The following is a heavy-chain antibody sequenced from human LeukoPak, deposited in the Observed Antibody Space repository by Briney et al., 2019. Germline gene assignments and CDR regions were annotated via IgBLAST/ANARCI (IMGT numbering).Heavy chain of an antibody. D-gene: IGHD5-12*01. J-gene: IGHJ4*02. V-gene: IGHV4-59*01. CDR3: ARGGGGYAFDY. CDR2: IYHSGSA. CDR1: GGSISSYY. Sequence: TSETLSLTCTVSGGSISSYYWSWIRQPPGKGLEWIGHIYHSGSANYSPSLKSRVTMSVDTSKNQFSLKLTSVAAADTAVYYCARGGGGYAFDYWGQGTLVTVSS.